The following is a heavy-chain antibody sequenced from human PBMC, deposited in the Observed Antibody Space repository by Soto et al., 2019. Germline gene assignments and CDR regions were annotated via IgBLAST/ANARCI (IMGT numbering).Heavy chain of an antibody. V-gene: IGHV3-33*01. CDR2: IWYDGSNK. D-gene: IGHD2-15*01. CDR1: GFTFSSYG. CDR3: ARDLNKLSLSGGPMGFDY. J-gene: IGHJ4*02. Sequence: QVQLVESGGGVVQPGRSLRLSCAASGFTFSSYGMHWVRQAPGKGLEWVAVIWYDGSNKYYADSVKSRFTISRDNSKNTLYLQMNSLRAEDTAVYYCARDLNKLSLSGGPMGFDYWGQGTLVTVSS.